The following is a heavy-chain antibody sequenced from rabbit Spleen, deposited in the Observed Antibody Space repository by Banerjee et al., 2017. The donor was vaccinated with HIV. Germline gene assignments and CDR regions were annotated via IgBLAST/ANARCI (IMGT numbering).Heavy chain of an antibody. CDR3: ARDLAGVAGWNFGL. D-gene: IGHD4-1*01. Sequence: QQLLEASGDGVDKPGSFLILSCNAAVFVLSDGDVMWWGRQAPGKGLEWISCINIVTGRAVYANWARGRFTISKTSSTTVALQVTSLTAADTATYFCARDLAGVAGWNFGLWGQGTLVTVS. J-gene: IGHJ6*01. CDR1: VFVLSDGDV. CDR2: INIVTGRA. V-gene: IGHV1S45*01.